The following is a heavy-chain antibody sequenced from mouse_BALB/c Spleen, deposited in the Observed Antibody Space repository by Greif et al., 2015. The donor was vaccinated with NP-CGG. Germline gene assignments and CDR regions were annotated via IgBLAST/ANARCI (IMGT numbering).Heavy chain of an antibody. CDR2: IYPGSGST. J-gene: IGHJ2*01. CDR3: ARGETTVVATGFDY. Sequence: QVQLQQSGPELVKPGASVKMSCKASGYTFTDYVISWVKQRTGQGLEWIGEIYPGSGSTYYNEKFKGKATLTADKSSNTAYMQLSSLTSEDSAVYFCARGETTVVATGFDYWGQGTTLTVSS. V-gene: IGHV1-81*01. D-gene: IGHD1-1*01. CDR1: GYTFTDYV.